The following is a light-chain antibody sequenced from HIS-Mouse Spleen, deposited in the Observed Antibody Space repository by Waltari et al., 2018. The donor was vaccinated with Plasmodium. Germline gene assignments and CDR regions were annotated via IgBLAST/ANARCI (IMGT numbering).Light chain of an antibody. CDR2: EDS. J-gene: IGLJ3*02. CDR1: ALPTNY. Sequence: SYELTQPPSVSVSPGQTARITCSADALPTNYAYWYQQKSGQAPVLVIYEDSKRPSGIPERFSGSSSGTMATLTISGAQVEDEADYYCYSTDSSGNHRVFGGGTKLTVL. CDR3: YSTDSSGNHRV. V-gene: IGLV3-10*01.